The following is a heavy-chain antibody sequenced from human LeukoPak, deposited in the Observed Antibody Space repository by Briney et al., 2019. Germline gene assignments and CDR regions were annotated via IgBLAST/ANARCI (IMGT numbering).Heavy chain of an antibody. CDR2: IYPGDSDT. V-gene: IGHV5-51*01. CDR1: GYSFTSYW. CDR3: ARKQVTTDNWFDP. Sequence: GASLKISCKGSGYSFTSYWIGWVRQMPGKGLEWMGIIYPGDSDTRYSPSFQGQVTISADKSISTAYLQWSSLKASDTAMYYCARKQVTTDNWFDPWGQGTLVTVSS. D-gene: IGHD4-11*01. J-gene: IGHJ5*02.